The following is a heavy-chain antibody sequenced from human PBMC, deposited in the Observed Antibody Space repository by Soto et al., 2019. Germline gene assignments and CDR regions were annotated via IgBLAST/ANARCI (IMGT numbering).Heavy chain of an antibody. D-gene: IGHD6-19*01. Sequence: SQTLSRTCAISGDSVSSNSAAWNWIRQSPSRGLEWLGRTYYRSKWYNDYAVSVKSRITINPDTSKNQFSLQLNSVTPEDTAVYYCARDQWLVGCGAFDIWGQGTMVTVS. CDR3: ARDQWLVGCGAFDI. CDR1: GDSVSSNSAA. J-gene: IGHJ3*02. V-gene: IGHV6-1*01. CDR2: TYYRSKWYN.